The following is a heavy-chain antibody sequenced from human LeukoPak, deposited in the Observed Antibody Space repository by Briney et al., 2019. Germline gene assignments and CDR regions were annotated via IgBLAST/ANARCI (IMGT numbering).Heavy chain of an antibody. CDR1: GFTFSSYG. CDR2: ISYDGSNK. V-gene: IGHV3-30*18. CDR3: AKGHVLLWFGRAGDYFDY. J-gene: IGHJ4*02. Sequence: GGSLRLSCAASGFTFSSYGMHWVRQAPGKGLEWVAVISYDGSNKYYADSVKGRFTISRDNSKNTLYLQMNSLRAEDTAVYYCAKGHVLLWFGRAGDYFDYWGQGTLVTVSS. D-gene: IGHD3-10*01.